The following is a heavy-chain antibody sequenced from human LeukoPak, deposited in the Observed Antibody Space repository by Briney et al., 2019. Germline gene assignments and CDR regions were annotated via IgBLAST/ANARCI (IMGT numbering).Heavy chain of an antibody. Sequence: ASVKASCKASGYTFTTYDINWVRQAAGQGLEWMGWISAYNGNTNYAQKLQGRVTMTTDTSTSTAYMELRSLRSDDTAVYYCARELTVTTFGYWGQGTLVTVSS. J-gene: IGHJ4*02. CDR1: GYTFTTYD. CDR3: ARELTVTTFGY. CDR2: ISAYNGNT. D-gene: IGHD4-11*01. V-gene: IGHV1-18*01.